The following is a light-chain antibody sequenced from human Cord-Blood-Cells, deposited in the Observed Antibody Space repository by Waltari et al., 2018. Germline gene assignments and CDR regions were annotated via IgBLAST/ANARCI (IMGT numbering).Light chain of an antibody. Sequence: QSALTQLAPVSGSPGQSITISCTGTSSDVGRYNLVSWYQQHPCKAPKHMIYEGIKRPAWVSNRFSVSNPGNTASLTSSVLQAEDEADYYCCSYAGSSTWVFGGWTKLTVL. J-gene: IGLJ3*02. CDR1: SSDVGRYNL. CDR3: CSYAGSSTWV. V-gene: IGLV2-23*01. CDR2: EGI.